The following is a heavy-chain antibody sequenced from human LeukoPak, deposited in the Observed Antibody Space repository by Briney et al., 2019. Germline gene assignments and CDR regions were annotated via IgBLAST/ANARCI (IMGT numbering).Heavy chain of an antibody. CDR3: ALYDFWSGYSTY. Sequence: SETLSLTCAVYGGSFSGYYWSWIRQPPGKELEWIGEINHSGSTNYNPSLKSRVTISVDTSKNQFSLKLSSVTAADTAVYYCALYDFWSGYSTYWGQGTLVTVSS. CDR2: INHSGST. CDR1: GGSFSGYY. V-gene: IGHV4-34*01. J-gene: IGHJ4*02. D-gene: IGHD3-3*01.